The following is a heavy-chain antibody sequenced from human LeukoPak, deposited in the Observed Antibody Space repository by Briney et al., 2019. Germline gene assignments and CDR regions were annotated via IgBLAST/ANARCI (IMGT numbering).Heavy chain of an antibody. D-gene: IGHD6-13*01. V-gene: IGHV4-38-2*02. CDR3: ASPLIAAAGTFDY. Sequence: SETLSLTCTVSGYSISSGYYWGWIRQPPGKGLEWIGSIYRSGSTYYNPSLKSRVTISVDTSKNQFSLKLSSVTAADTAVYYCASPLIAAAGTFDYWGQGTLVTVSS. J-gene: IGHJ4*02. CDR2: IYRSGST. CDR1: GYSISSGYY.